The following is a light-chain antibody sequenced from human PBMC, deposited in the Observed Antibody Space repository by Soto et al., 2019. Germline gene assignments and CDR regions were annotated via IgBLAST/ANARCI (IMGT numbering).Light chain of an antibody. V-gene: IGKV3-15*01. Sequence: EIVMTQSPVGLSVSPGERATLSCRASQSINSNLAWYQQKPGQAPRLLIYDASTRATGIPARFSGSGSGTEFSLTISSLQSEDFAVYYCQQYNTWPLTFGGGTKVEIK. CDR1: QSINSN. J-gene: IGKJ4*01. CDR3: QQYNTWPLT. CDR2: DAS.